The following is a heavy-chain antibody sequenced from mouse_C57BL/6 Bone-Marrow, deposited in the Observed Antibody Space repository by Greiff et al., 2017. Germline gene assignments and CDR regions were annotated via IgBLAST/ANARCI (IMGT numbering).Heavy chain of an antibody. CDR3: ANNYPFAY. CDR1: GYTFTSYW. V-gene: IGHV1-64*01. J-gene: IGHJ3*01. CDR2: IHPNSGST. Sequence: QVQLKESGAELVKPGASVKLSCKASGYTFTSYWMHWVKQRPGQGLEWIGMIHPNSGSTNYNEKFKSKATLTVDKSSSTAYMQLSSLTSEDFEVYYCANNYPFAYWGQGTLVTVSA. D-gene: IGHD1-3*01.